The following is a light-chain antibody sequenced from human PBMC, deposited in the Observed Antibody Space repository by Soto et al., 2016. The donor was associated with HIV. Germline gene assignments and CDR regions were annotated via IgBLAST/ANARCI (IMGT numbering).Light chain of an antibody. V-gene: IGKV1-6*01. CDR1: QGINNE. J-gene: IGKJ2*01. CDR3: LQDYDRPYT. CDR2: ATS. Sequence: AIQMTQSPSSLSASLGDRVTITCRASQGINNELGWYQQKPGKAPKLLIYATSSLGGGVPSRFSGSGSGTDFTLTISSLQPEDSASYFXLQDYDRPYTFGQGTKLEIK.